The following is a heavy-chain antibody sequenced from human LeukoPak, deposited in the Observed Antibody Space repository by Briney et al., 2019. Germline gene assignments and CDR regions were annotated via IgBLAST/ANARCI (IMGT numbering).Heavy chain of an antibody. CDR2: ISGSGGST. CDR3: AKSGGEERDPFSYFDY. D-gene: IGHD2-21*01. Sequence: GGSLKLSCAASGFTFSSYAMSWVRQAPGKGLEWVSAISGSGGSTYYADSVKGRFTISRDNSKNTLYLQMNSLRAEDTAVYYCAKSGGEERDPFSYFDYWGQGTLVTVSS. V-gene: IGHV3-23*01. CDR1: GFTFSSYA. J-gene: IGHJ4*02.